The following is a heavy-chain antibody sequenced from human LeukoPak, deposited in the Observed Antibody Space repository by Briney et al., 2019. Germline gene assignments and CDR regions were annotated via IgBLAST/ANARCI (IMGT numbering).Heavy chain of an antibody. CDR1: GFTFSFYW. CDR2: IKQDGTEE. J-gene: IGHJ4*02. Sequence: GGSLTLSCAAPGFTFSFYWLSWVRQAPRKGLEWVASIKQDGTEEQYVDSVKGRFTISRDTAKSSLYLQMNSLRGEDTAVYYCAFGGVIAWYFDYWGQGTLVTVSS. V-gene: IGHV3-7*01. CDR3: AFGGVIAWYFDY. D-gene: IGHD3-16*02.